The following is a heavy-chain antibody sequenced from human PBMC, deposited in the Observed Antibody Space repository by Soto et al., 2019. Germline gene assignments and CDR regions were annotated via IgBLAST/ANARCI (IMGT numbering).Heavy chain of an antibody. V-gene: IGHV3-73*01. Sequence: SLRLSCAASGFIFSGSDIHWVRQASGKGLEWVGRIRSKANRYTTVYAASVKDRFTISRDDSKNTAYLQMNSLKTEDTAVYYCYHYGSESYSTDYWGQGTLVTVS. CDR2: IRSKANRYTT. D-gene: IGHD3-10*01. CDR3: YHYGSESYSTDY. CDR1: GFIFSGSD. J-gene: IGHJ4*02.